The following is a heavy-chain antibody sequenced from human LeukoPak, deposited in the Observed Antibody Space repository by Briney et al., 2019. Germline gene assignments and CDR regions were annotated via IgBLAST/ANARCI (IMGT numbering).Heavy chain of an antibody. Sequence: GGSLRLSCAASGFTVSSNYMSWVRQAPGKGLEWVSVIISGGTTSYAGSVRGRFAISRDNSKNTLYLQMNSLRAEDTAVYYCARDGAVAGFSLSLDYWGQGTLVTVSS. CDR1: GFTVSSNY. D-gene: IGHD6-19*01. V-gene: IGHV3-66*01. CDR3: ARDGAVAGFSLSLDY. CDR2: IISGGTT. J-gene: IGHJ4*02.